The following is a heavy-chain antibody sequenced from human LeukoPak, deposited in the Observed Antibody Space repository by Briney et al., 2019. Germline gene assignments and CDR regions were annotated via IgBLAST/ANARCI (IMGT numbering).Heavy chain of an antibody. CDR3: ARVRQSIAPRTDI. J-gene: IGHJ3*02. CDR2: IYYSGST. Sequence: SETLSLTCTVSGGSISSSSYYWGWIRQPPGKGLEWIGSIYYSGSTYYNPSLKSRVTISVDTSKNQFSLKLSSVTAADTAVYYCARVRQSIAPRTDIRGQGTMVTVSS. D-gene: IGHD6-6*01. V-gene: IGHV4-39*01. CDR1: GGSISSSSYY.